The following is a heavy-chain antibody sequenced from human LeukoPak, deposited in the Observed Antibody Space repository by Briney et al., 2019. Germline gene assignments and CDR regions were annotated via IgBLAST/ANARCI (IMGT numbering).Heavy chain of an antibody. Sequence: ASVKVSCKASGGTFSSYAISWVRQAPGQGLEWMGWINPNSGGTNYAQKFQGRVTMTRDTSISTAYMELSRLRSDDTAVYYCARVLYSSTSCYAGGFDYWGQGTLVTVSS. J-gene: IGHJ4*02. CDR3: ARVLYSSTSCYAGGFDY. CDR2: INPNSGGT. CDR1: GGTFSSYA. V-gene: IGHV1-2*02. D-gene: IGHD2-2*01.